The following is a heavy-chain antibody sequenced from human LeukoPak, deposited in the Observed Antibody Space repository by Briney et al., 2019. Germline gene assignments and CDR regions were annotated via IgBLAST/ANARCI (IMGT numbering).Heavy chain of an antibody. J-gene: IGHJ6*02. Sequence: PGGSLRLSCAASGFTFSNAWMSWVRQAPGKGLEWVGRIKSKTDGGTTDYAAPVKGRFTISRDDSKNTLYLQMNSLKTEDTAVYYCTTGGYSSGWPSYYYYGMDVWGQGTTVTVSS. D-gene: IGHD6-19*01. CDR2: IKSKTDGGTT. CDR3: TTGGYSSGWPSYYYYGMDV. V-gene: IGHV3-15*01. CDR1: GFTFSNAW.